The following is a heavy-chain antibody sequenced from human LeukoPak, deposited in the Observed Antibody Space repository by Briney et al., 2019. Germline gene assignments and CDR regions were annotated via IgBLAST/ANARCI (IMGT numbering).Heavy chain of an antibody. CDR2: ISSSGGTI. Sequence: GGSLRLSCAASGFTFSSYSMNWVRQAPGKGLEWVSYISSSGGTIHYADSVKGRFTISRDNAKNSVSLQMDSLGAADTAVYYCAREDFNYGMDVWGQGTTVIVSS. CDR1: GFTFSSYS. V-gene: IGHV3-48*04. CDR3: AREDFNYGMDV. J-gene: IGHJ6*02.